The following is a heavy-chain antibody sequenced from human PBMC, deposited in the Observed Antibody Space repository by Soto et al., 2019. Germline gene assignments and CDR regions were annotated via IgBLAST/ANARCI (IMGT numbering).Heavy chain of an antibody. J-gene: IGHJ6*02. CDR1: GGTFSSYA. CDR3: ARTTPGYCSGGSCYSYYDYGMDV. D-gene: IGHD2-15*01. Sequence: QVQLVQSGAEVKKPGSSVKVSCKASGGTFSSYAISWVRQAPGQGLEWMGGIIPIFGTANYAQKFQGRVTVTENESKSTAYMELSSLRSEDTAVYYCARTTPGYCSGGSCYSYYDYGMDVWGQGTTVTVSS. V-gene: IGHV1-69*01. CDR2: IIPIFGTA.